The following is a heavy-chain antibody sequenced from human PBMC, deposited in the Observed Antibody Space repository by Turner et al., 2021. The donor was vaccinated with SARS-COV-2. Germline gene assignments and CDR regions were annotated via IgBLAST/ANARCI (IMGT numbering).Heavy chain of an antibody. J-gene: IGHJ4*02. CDR3: ARDPNSGAYL. CDR2: IKQDGSEK. V-gene: IGHV3-7*04. Sequence: EEQLVESGGGLVQPGGSLRLSCTASGFTFSNWMHWVRQAPGKGLEWVANIKQDGSEKYFVDSVKGRFTISRDNAKNSLYLQMNSLRAEDTAVYYCARDPNSGAYLWGQGILVTVSS. D-gene: IGHD2-15*01. CDR1: GFTFSNW.